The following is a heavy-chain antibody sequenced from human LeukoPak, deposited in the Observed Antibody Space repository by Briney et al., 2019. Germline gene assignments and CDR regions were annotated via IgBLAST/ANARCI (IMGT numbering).Heavy chain of an antibody. CDR3: ARDLNY. V-gene: IGHV3-30*03. CDR1: GFTFSSSG. Sequence: GRSLRLSCAASGFTFSSSGMHWVRQAPGKGLQWVAVISYDGSNKYYTNSVKGRFTISRDNSKNTVYLQMNSLRAEDTAVYYCARDLNYWGQGTLVTVSS. J-gene: IGHJ4*02. CDR2: ISYDGSNK.